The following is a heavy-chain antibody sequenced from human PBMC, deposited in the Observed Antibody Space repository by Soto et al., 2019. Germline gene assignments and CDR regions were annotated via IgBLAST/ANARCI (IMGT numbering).Heavy chain of an antibody. Sequence: SETLSLTCTVSGGSISSYYWSWIRQPPGKGLEWIGYIYYRGSTNYNPSLKSRVTISVDTSKNQFSLKLSSVTAADTAVYYCARVSDYYDSSGYYDYWGQGTLVTVSS. V-gene: IGHV4-59*01. CDR2: IYYRGST. CDR3: ARVSDYYDSSGYYDY. CDR1: GGSISSYY. J-gene: IGHJ4*02. D-gene: IGHD3-22*01.